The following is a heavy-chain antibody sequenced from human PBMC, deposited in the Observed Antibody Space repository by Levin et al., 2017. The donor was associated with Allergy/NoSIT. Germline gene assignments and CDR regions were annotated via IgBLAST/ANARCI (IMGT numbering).Heavy chain of an antibody. CDR3: ARQMFCNGVPCYSGKDF. CDR2: ISPSNGGI. D-gene: IGHD2-15*01. J-gene: IGHJ4*02. V-gene: IGHV1-2*02. CDR1: GYTFTDYY. Sequence: ASVKVSCKASGYTFTDYYMHWVRQAPGQGLEWIGRISPSNGGIVYAQKFQGRVTMTRDTSISTAYMELNRLRSDDTAVYYCARQMFCNGVPCYSGKDFWGQGTLVTVSS.